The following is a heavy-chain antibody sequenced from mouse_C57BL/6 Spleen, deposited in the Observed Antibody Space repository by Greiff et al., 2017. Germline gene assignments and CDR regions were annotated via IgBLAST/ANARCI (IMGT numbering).Heavy chain of an antibody. CDR1: GYTFTDYE. Sequence: QVQLQQSGAELVGPGASVTLSCKASGYTFTDYEMHWVKQTPVHGLEWIGAIDPGTGGTAYNQKFKGKAILTADKSASSDYIELRSLTSEDSAVYYCTYLYCAMDYWGQGTLVTVSS. CDR3: TYLYCAMDY. J-gene: IGHJ4*01. CDR2: IDPGTGGT. D-gene: IGHD5-5*01. V-gene: IGHV1-15*01.